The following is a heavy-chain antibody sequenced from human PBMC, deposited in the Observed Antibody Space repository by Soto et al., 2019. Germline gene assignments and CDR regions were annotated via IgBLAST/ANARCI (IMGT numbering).Heavy chain of an antibody. V-gene: IGHV2-5*02. CDR1: GFSLTTSGVG. Sequence: QITLKESGPTLVTPTQTLTLTCTFSGFSLTTSGVGVGWIRQPPGKAPEWLALIYWDDDKRYSPSLKSRLTITKDTSENQVVLTMTNMDPVDTAAYYCALCIDGENDRDWGQGTLVTVSS. J-gene: IGHJ4*02. D-gene: IGHD3-10*01. CDR3: ALCIDGENDRD. CDR2: IYWDDDK.